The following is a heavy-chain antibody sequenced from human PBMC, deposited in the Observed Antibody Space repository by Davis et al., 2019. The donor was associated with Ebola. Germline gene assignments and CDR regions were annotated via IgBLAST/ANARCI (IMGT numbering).Heavy chain of an antibody. J-gene: IGHJ4*02. CDR1: GYTFTSYG. CDR3: AKVRVGSGWYFDY. CDR2: ISPYNGHT. Sequence: ASVKVSCKASGYTFTSYGISWVRQAPGQGLEWIGWISPYNGHTSYAQKFQGRVSMTTDTSTSTAYMELRSLRSDDTAVYYCAKVRVGSGWYFDYWGQGTLVTVSS. V-gene: IGHV1-18*01. D-gene: IGHD6-19*01.